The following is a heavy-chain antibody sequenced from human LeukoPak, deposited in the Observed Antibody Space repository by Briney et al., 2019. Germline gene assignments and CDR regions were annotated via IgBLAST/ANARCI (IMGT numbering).Heavy chain of an antibody. Sequence: GRSLRLSCAASGFSFSNYGLHWVRQAPGKGLEWLAVVSYDGANKYYADSVKGRFTISRDNAKNSLYLQMNSLRAEDTAVYYCARDREFGGAFDIWGQGTMVTVSS. CDR3: ARDREFGGAFDI. J-gene: IGHJ3*02. V-gene: IGHV3-30*03. D-gene: IGHD3-10*01. CDR1: GFSFSNYG. CDR2: VSYDGANK.